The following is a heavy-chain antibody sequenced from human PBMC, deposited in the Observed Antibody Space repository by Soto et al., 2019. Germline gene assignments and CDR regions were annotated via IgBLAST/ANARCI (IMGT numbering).Heavy chain of an antibody. CDR3: AREGVLWFGELSRWFDP. CDR1: GYTFTSYA. CDR2: INAGNGNT. Sequence: QVQLVQSGAEVKKPGASVKVSCKASGYTFTSYAMHWVRQAPGQRLEWMGWINAGNGNTKYSQKFQVRVTITRDTPASTAYMELSSLRSEDTAVYYCAREGVLWFGELSRWFDPWGQGTLVTVSS. D-gene: IGHD3-10*01. J-gene: IGHJ5*02. V-gene: IGHV1-3*01.